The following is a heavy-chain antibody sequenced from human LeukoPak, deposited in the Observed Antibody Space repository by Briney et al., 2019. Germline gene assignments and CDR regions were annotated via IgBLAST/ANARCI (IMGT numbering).Heavy chain of an antibody. J-gene: IGHJ4*02. V-gene: IGHV1-8*01. D-gene: IGHD2-2*01. CDR2: MNPNSGNT. CDR3: ARTCSGTSCADFDY. CDR1: GYTFTGYD. Sequence: ASVKVSCKASGYTFTGYDINWVRQATGQGLEWMGWMNPNSGNTGYAQKFQGRVTMTRNTSISTAYMEVSSLTSEDTAVYYCARTCSGTSCADFDYWGQGSLVTVSS.